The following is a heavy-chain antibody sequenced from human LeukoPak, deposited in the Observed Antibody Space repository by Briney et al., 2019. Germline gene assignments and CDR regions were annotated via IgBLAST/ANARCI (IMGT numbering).Heavy chain of an antibody. Sequence: SETLSLTCAVSVGSFSSCHWSWIRQPPGKGLEWIGEINRSGSTHYNPSLKSRVTISVDASKNHFSLELSSVTAADTAVYFCARSGETTIAYLDWGQGTLVTVSS. D-gene: IGHD1/OR15-1a*01. CDR1: VGSFSSCH. CDR2: INRSGST. V-gene: IGHV4-34*01. J-gene: IGHJ4*02. CDR3: ARSGETTIAYLD.